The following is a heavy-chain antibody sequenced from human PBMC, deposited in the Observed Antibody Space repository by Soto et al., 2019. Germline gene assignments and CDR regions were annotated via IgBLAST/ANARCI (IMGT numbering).Heavy chain of an antibody. Sequence: QVHLVESGGGVVQPGRSLRLSCAASAFSFSSFAIHWVRQAPGKGLEWVAVTSYDGRSNLYADSVKGRFTLSRDTSNKTLYLQMNSLRAEDTAVYYCARGQTRGIGDVWGQGTTVTVSS. CDR2: TSYDGRSN. V-gene: IGHV3-30*04. CDR1: AFSFSSFA. D-gene: IGHD3-16*01. CDR3: ARGQTRGIGDV. J-gene: IGHJ6*02.